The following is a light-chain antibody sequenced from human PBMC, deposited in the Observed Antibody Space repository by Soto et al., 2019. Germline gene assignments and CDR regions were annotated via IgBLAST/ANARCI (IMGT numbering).Light chain of an antibody. Sequence: QSVLTQPASVSGSPGQSITISCTGTSSDVGGYNYVSWYQQHPGKVPKLMIYDVSNRPSGVSNRFSGSKSGNTASLTISGLQAEDEADYYCSSYTSSSTLDVFGTGTQLTVL. CDR2: DVS. CDR3: SSYTSSSTLDV. V-gene: IGLV2-14*01. J-gene: IGLJ1*01. CDR1: SSDVGGYNY.